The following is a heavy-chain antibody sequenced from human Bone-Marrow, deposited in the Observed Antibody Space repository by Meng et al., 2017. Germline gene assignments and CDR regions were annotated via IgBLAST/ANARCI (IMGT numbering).Heavy chain of an antibody. Sequence: QVQLQESGPGLVKPSQTLSLTCTVSGGSISSGGYYWSWIRQHPGKGLEWIGYIYYSGSTYYNPSLKSLVTISVDTSKNQFSLKLSSVTAADTAVYYCAREGRLLSQRRGGAFDIWGQGTMVTVSS. CDR2: IYYSGST. CDR1: GGSISSGGYY. J-gene: IGHJ3*02. V-gene: IGHV4-31*01. D-gene: IGHD3-10*01. CDR3: AREGRLLSQRRGGAFDI.